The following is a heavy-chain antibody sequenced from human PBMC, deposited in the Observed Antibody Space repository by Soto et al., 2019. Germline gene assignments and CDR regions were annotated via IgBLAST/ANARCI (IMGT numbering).Heavy chain of an antibody. V-gene: IGHV4-59*01. Sequence: PSETLSLTCTVSGGSLSSYYWSWIRQPPGKGLEWIGYIYYSGSTNYNPSLKSRVTISVDTSKNQFSLKLSSVTAADTAVYYCARDNRGTLVPAARYNWFDPWGQGTLVTVSS. CDR3: ARDNRGTLVPAARYNWFDP. D-gene: IGHD2-2*01. CDR2: IYYSGST. J-gene: IGHJ5*02. CDR1: GGSLSSYY.